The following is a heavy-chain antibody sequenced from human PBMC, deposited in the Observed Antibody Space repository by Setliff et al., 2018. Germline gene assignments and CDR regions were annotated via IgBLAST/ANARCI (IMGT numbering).Heavy chain of an antibody. CDR3: ARAVLVVDAEDY. J-gene: IGHJ4*02. CDR1: GHSISSGYY. CDR2: IYHSGST. V-gene: IGHV4-38-2*02. Sequence: SETLSLTCTVSGHSISSGYYWGWIRQPPGKGLEWIGSIYHSGSTYYNPSLKSRVTISVDTSKNQFSLKLSSVTAADTAVYYCARAVLVVDAEDYWGQGTLVTVSS. D-gene: IGHD3-22*01.